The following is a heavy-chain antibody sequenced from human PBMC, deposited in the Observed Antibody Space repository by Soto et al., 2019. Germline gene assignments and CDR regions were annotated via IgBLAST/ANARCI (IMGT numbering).Heavy chain of an antibody. Sequence: LSLTCTVSGGSINSGDYSWTWIRQPPGKGLEWIGYIYHTGTTYYNMSLKSRVTISVDRSKNQFSLKLSSVTAADTAVYYCPRGINYYDSSGDSWFDPWGQGTLVTVSS. CDR2: IYHTGTT. V-gene: IGHV4-30-2*01. J-gene: IGHJ5*02. D-gene: IGHD3-22*01. CDR3: PRGINYYDSSGDSWFDP. CDR1: GGSINSGDYS.